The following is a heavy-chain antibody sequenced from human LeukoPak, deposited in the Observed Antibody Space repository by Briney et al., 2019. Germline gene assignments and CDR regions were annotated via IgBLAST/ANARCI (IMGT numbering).Heavy chain of an antibody. CDR3: ARRGKGDGYNPDWYFDL. D-gene: IGHD5-24*01. V-gene: IGHV4-59*01. J-gene: IGHJ2*01. CDR2: IYYSGST. CDR1: GVSISSYY. Sequence: SETLSLTCTVSGVSISSYYWSWIRQPPGKGLEWIGYIYYSGSTNYNPSLKSRVTISVDTSKNQFSLKLSSVTAADTAVYYCARRGKGDGYNPDWYFDLWGRGTLVTVSS.